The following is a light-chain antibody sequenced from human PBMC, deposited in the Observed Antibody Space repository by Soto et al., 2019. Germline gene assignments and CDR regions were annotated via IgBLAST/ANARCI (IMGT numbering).Light chain of an antibody. CDR2: GAS. CDR1: QSVSSSY. CDR3: QQYGSSPR. Sequence: EIVLTQSPGTLSSSPGERATLSCRASQSVSSSYLAWYQQKPGQAPRLLIYGASSRATGIPDRFSGSGSGTDFTLTISRLEPEDFAVYYCQQYGSSPRFGQGTKVDIK. V-gene: IGKV3-20*01. J-gene: IGKJ1*01.